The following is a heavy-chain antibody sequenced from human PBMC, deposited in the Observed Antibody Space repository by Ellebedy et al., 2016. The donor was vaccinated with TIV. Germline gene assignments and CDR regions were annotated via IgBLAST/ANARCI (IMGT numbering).Heavy chain of an antibody. J-gene: IGHJ4*02. CDR3: ARFSGRGAKDY. CDR1: GDSTSAFY. D-gene: IGHD3-10*01. V-gene: IGHV4-59*08. Sequence: MPSETLSLTCTVSGDSTSAFYWTWIPQSPGQGLEWIGYIYHSGSTTYNPSLKSRVSLSIDTSTNQFSLRLSAVTAADTAVYYYARFSGRGAKDYWGQGTLVTVSS. CDR2: IYHSGST.